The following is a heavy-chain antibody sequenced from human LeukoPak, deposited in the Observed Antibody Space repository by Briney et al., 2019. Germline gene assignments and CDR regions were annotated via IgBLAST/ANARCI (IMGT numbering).Heavy chain of an antibody. D-gene: IGHD6-19*01. Sequence: GGSLRLSCVVSGFTVSGTYISWFRQTPGKGLEWVSVIFTTGITYYADSVKGRFTLSRDNVENTVHLQMSSLTAEDTALYYCAGDRRTSGWYASWGQGTLVTVSS. J-gene: IGHJ5*02. CDR1: GFTVSGTY. CDR3: AGDRRTSGWYAS. CDR2: IFTTGIT. V-gene: IGHV3-53*01.